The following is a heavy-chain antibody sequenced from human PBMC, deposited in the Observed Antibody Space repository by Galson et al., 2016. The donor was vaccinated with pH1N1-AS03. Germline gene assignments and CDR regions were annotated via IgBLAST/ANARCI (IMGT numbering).Heavy chain of an antibody. CDR2: IYYSGST. V-gene: IGHV4-59*08. CDR3: ARPRGESSSWYPFDH. Sequence: SWIRQPPGKRLEWIGYIYYSGSTKYNPSLKSRVTISVDTSKNQFSLKLTSVTAADTAVYYCARPRGESSSWYPFDHWGQGTLVTVSS. J-gene: IGHJ4*02. D-gene: IGHD6-13*01.